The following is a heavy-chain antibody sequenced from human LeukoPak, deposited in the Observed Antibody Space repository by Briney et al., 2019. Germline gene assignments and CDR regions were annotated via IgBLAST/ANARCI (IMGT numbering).Heavy chain of an antibody. V-gene: IGHV1-2*02. CDR1: GYTFTDYY. J-gene: IGHJ5*02. D-gene: IGHD2-2*01. CDR2: INPDNGGT. Sequence: ASVKVSCRASGYTFTDYYIHWVRQAPGQGLEWMGWINPDNGGTNYAQKFQGRVTMTRDTSIRTVYMDLSRLRSDDTAVFYCTREARVGNWFDPWGHGTQVTVSP. CDR3: TREARVGNWFDP.